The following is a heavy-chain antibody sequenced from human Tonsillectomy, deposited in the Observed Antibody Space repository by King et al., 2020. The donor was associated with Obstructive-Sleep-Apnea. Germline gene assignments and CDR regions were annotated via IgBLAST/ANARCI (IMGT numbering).Heavy chain of an antibody. J-gene: IGHJ6*02. CDR1: GFTFSGNG. V-gene: IGHV3-30*18. CDR3: AKALHRGGYYYGMDV. D-gene: IGHD3-10*01. Sequence: VQLVESGGGVVQPGRSLRLSCAVSGFTFSGNGMHWVRQAPGKGLEWVAVISYDGSNTYYADSMKGRFTISRDNSKNTLYLQMNSLRAEDTAVYYCAKALHRGGYYYGMDVWGQGTTVTVSS. CDR2: ISYDGSNT.